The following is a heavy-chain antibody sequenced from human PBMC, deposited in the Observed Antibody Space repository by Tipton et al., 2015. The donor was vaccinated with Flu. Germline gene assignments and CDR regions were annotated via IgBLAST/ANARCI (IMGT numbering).Heavy chain of an antibody. D-gene: IGHD3-10*02. V-gene: IGHV4-34*01. Sequence: TLSLTCAVYGGSFSGYYWSWIRQPPGKGLEWIGEINHSGATNYNASLKSRVTISVDTSKSQFSLMLRSVTAADTAVYYCARLSYYDVDLKNFYFEDWGQGTLVTVSS. CDR3: ARLSYYDVDLKNFYFED. CDR2: INHSGAT. CDR1: GGSFSGYY. J-gene: IGHJ4*02.